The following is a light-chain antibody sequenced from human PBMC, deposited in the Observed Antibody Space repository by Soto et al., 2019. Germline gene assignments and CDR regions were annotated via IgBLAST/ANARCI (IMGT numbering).Light chain of an antibody. Sequence: QLVLTQSPSASASLGASVKLTCSLSSGHSTYAIAWHQQQSEKGPRYLMKLNSDGSHSKGDGIPDRFSGSSSGAERYLTISSLQSKDEADYYCQTWDTGIVVFGGGTKVTVL. V-gene: IGLV4-69*01. CDR2: LNSDGSH. CDR3: QTWDTGIVV. J-gene: IGLJ2*01. CDR1: SGHSTYA.